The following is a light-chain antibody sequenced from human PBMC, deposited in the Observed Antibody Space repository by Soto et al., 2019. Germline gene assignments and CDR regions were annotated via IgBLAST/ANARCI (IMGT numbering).Light chain of an antibody. V-gene: IGKV3-20*01. Sequence: EVVLTQSPGTLSLSPGDRATLSCTASQSVSSNSLAWYQQIPGQPPRLLIYGASSRATGVPYRFTGSGSETNLTPTIPRLGPEGFPVFSCQPSGGSPPLTFAGGTKVDIK. CDR2: GAS. J-gene: IGKJ4*01. CDR1: QSVSSNS. CDR3: QPSGGSPPLT.